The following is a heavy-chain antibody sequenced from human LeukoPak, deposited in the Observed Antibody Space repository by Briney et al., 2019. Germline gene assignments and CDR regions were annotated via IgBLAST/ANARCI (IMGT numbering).Heavy chain of an antibody. V-gene: IGHV1-8*01. Sequence: ASVKVSCKASGYTFTSYDINWVRQATGQGLEWMGWMNPNSGNTGYAQKFQGRVTMTRNTSISTAYMELSSLRSEDTAVYYCARGAGYYDFWSGYRRLPYYFDYWGQGTLVTVSS. J-gene: IGHJ4*02. D-gene: IGHD3-3*01. CDR3: ARGAGYYDFWSGYRRLPYYFDY. CDR2: MNPNSGNT. CDR1: GYTFTSYD.